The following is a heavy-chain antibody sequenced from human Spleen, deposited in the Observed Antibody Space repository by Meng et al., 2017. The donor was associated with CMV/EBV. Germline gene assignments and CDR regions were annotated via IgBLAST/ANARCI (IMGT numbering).Heavy chain of an antibody. V-gene: IGHV5-51*01. D-gene: IGHD4-17*01. CDR1: GYSFTSYW. J-gene: IGHJ4*02. CDR3: ARRYGDYGLYYFDS. CDR2: IYPGDSDT. Sequence: GGSLRLSCKGSGYSFTSYWIGWVRQMPGKGLEWMGIIYPGDSDTRYSPSFQGQVTISADKSINTAYLQWSSLKASDTAIYYCARRYGDYGLYYFDSWGQGTLVTVSS.